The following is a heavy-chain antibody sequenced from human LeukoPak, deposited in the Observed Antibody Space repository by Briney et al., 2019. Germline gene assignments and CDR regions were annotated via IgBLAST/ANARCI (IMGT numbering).Heavy chain of an antibody. J-gene: IGHJ4*02. CDR3: ARDLYQETYYYDSSGACGDY. Sequence: PGGSLRLSCAASGTYWMHWVRQAPGKGLVWVSHINSDGSWTGYADSVKGRFTISRDNSKNTLYLQMNSLRAEDTAVYYCARDLYQETYYYDSSGACGDYWGQGTLVTVSS. D-gene: IGHD3-22*01. CDR1: GTYW. CDR2: INSDGSWT. V-gene: IGHV3-74*01.